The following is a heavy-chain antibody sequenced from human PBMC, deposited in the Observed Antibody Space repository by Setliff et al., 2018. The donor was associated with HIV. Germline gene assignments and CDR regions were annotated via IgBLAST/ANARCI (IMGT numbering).Heavy chain of an antibody. CDR2: ISSNGGST. J-gene: IGHJ1*01. CDR3: ARVVVRGVTFIAEYFQH. Sequence: GGSLRLSCAASGFTFSSYAMHWVRQAPGKGLEYVSAISSNGGSTYYANSVKGRFTISRDNSKNTLYLQMGSLRAEDMAVYYCARVVVRGVTFIAEYFQHWGQGTLVTVSS. D-gene: IGHD3-10*01. CDR1: GFTFSSYA. V-gene: IGHV3-64*01.